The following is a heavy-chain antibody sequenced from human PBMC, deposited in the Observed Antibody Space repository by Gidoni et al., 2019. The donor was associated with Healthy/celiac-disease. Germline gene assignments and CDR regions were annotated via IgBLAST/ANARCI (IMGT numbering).Heavy chain of an antibody. CDR2: MSGSGGST. Sequence: EVQLLESGGGLVQPGGSLRLSCAASGFTFSSYAMSWVRQAPGKGLEWVSAMSGSGGSTYYADSVKGRFTISRDNSKNTLYLQRNSLRAEDTAVYYWAKGRLSGSRLSAHDYWGQGTLVTVSS. D-gene: IGHD1-26*01. CDR1: GFTFSSYA. J-gene: IGHJ4*02. CDR3: AKGRLSGSRLSAHDY. V-gene: IGHV3-23*01.